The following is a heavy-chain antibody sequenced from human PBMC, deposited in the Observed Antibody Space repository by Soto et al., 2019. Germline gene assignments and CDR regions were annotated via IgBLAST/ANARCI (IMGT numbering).Heavy chain of an antibody. Sequence: QVQLQESGPGLVKPSETLSLTCTVSGGSISSYYWSWIRQHPGKGLEWIGYIYYSGSTNYNPSLKSRVTISVDTSMNQFCRRLSSVPAADTAVCYCARATCCSTGCYGWLIWFEPWGQGTLVTVSS. D-gene: IGHD2-2*01. CDR2: IYYSGST. J-gene: IGHJ5*01. CDR3: ARATCCSTGCYGWLIWFEP. V-gene: IGHV4-59*01. CDR1: GGSISSYY.